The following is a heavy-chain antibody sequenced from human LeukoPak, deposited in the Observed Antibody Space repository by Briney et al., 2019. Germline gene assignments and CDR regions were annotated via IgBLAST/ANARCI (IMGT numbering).Heavy chain of an antibody. CDR1: GFTFSSYW. Sequence: GGSLRLSCAASGFTFSSYWMSWVRQAPGKGLQWVANIKQDGSEKYYVDSVKGRFTISRGDAKNSLYLQMNSLRAEDTAVYYCARDYKHDYDLGYWGQGTLVTVSS. V-gene: IGHV3-7*01. CDR3: ARDYKHDYDLGY. J-gene: IGHJ4*02. D-gene: IGHD3-3*01. CDR2: IKQDGSEK.